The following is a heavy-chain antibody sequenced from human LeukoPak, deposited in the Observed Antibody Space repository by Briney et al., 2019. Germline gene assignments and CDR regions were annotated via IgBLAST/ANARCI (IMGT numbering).Heavy chain of an antibody. CDR3: ARDNYYGSGSPRYYYYYMDV. D-gene: IGHD3-10*01. Sequence: SGTLSLTCTVSGGSISRYYWSWIPQPPGKGLEWIGYIYYSGSTNYNPSLKSRVTISVDTSKNQFSLKLSSVTAADTAVYYCARDNYYGSGSPRYYYYYMDVWGKGTTVTVSS. J-gene: IGHJ6*03. CDR1: GGSISRYY. V-gene: IGHV4-59*01. CDR2: IYYSGST.